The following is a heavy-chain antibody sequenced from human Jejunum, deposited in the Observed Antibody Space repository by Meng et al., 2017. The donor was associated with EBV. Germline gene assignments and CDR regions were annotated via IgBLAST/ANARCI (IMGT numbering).Heavy chain of an antibody. D-gene: IGHD6-19*01. J-gene: IGHJ4*02. CDR1: GLTFSSYG. V-gene: IGHV3-30*03. CDR2: ISPDGNNK. Sequence: QVQLVESGGGVGQPGRSLRLSCAASGLTFSSYGMHWVRQAPGKGLEWVALISPDGNNKYYADSVKGRFTISRDNSKNTLYVQINSLRTEDTAVYYCARDGSGWYPGDYWGQGTLVTVSS. CDR3: ARDGSGWYPGDY.